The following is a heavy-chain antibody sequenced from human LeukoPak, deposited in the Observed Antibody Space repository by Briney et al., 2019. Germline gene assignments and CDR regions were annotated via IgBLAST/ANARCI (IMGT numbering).Heavy chain of an antibody. V-gene: IGHV3-11*04. J-gene: IGHJ4*02. Sequence: GGSLRLSCAASGFTFSDYYMSWLRQAPGKGLEWVAYICDSGRTVYYADSVKGRFTISRDNAKNSVFLQISSLRVEDTAIYYCARASFSSSWSYFFDYWGQGTLVTVSS. CDR2: ICDSGRTV. CDR1: GFTFSDYY. D-gene: IGHD6-13*01. CDR3: ARASFSSSWSYFFDY.